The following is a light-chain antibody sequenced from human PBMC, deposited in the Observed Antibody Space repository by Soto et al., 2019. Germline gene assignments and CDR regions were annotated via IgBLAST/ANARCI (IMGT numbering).Light chain of an antibody. CDR1: QGIYSY. J-gene: IGKJ2*01. V-gene: IGKV1-9*01. CDR2: AAS. CDR3: QQLNRYPPYT. Sequence: DIQLTQSPSFLSASVGDRVTITCRASQGIYSYLAWYQQKPGKAPKLLIYAASTLQSGVPSRFSGSGSGTEFTLTISSLQPEDCATYYCQQLNRYPPYTFGQGTKLEIK.